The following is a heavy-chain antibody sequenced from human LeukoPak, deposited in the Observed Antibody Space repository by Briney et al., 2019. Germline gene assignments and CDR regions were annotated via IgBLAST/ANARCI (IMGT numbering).Heavy chain of an antibody. J-gene: IGHJ3*02. CDR1: GGSISSYY. Sequence: SETLSLTCSVSGGSISSYYLSWIRQPPGKGLEWIGYIYYSGSTNYTPSLKSRLTVSVDKSKKQFSLKLTSVAAAEPAVYYCARLRPVAGYDAFDIWGHGTMVTVSS. D-gene: IGHD6-19*01. CDR3: ARLRPVAGYDAFDI. V-gene: IGHV4-59*08. CDR2: IYYSGST.